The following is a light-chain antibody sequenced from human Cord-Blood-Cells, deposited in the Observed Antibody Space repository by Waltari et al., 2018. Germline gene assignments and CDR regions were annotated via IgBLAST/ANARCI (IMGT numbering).Light chain of an antibody. CDR1: KSVLYSSNNKNY. CDR3: QQYYSTPYS. CDR2: WAS. J-gene: IGKJ2*03. Sequence: IVMPQSPDSLAVSLGERATINCKPSKSVLYSSNNKNYLAWYQQKPGQPPKLHIYWASTRESGVPDRFSGSGSGTDFTLTISSLQAEDVAVYYCQQYYSTPYSFGQGTKLEIK. V-gene: IGKV4-1*01.